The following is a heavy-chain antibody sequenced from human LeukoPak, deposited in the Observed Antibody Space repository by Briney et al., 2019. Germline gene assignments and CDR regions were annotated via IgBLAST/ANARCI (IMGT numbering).Heavy chain of an antibody. J-gene: IGHJ4*02. D-gene: IGHD3-16*02. CDR2: ISGSGGST. V-gene: IGHV3-23*01. CDR1: GFTFSSYA. Sequence: GGSLRLSCAASGFTFSSYAMSWVRQAPGKGLEWVSAISGSGGSTYYADSMKGRFTISRDNSKNTLYLQMNSLRAEDTAVYYCAKDQTFGGVIVIPLESFDYWGQGTLVTVSS. CDR3: AKDQTFGGVIVIPLESFDY.